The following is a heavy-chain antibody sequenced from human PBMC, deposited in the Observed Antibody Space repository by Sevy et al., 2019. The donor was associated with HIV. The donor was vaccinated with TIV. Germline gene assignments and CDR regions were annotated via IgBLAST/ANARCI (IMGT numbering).Heavy chain of an antibody. CDR1: GESFSNYY. J-gene: IGHJ4*02. D-gene: IGHD4-17*01. V-gene: IGHV4-34*01. Sequence: SETLSLTCAVYGESFSNYYWSWIRLSPGKGLESIGEIDHSGRSDYYPSLKSRVTMSVDTSKNQFSLKLTSVTAADTAVYYCARGPKPLRSDYGDYRGVGYYFDSWGQGTLVTVSS. CDR2: IDHSGRS. CDR3: ARGPKPLRSDYGDYRGVGYYFDS.